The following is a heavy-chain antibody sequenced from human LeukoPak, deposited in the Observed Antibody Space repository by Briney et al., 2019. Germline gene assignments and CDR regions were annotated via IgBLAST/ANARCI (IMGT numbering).Heavy chain of an antibody. V-gene: IGHV4-34*01. CDR1: GGSFSGAY. CDR3: AFERLGRVDY. D-gene: IGHD1-1*01. CDR2: INHSGST. Sequence: SETLSLTCAVYGGSFSGAYWSWIRQPPGKGLEWIGEINHSGSTNYNPSLKSRVTISVDTSKNQFSLKLSSLTAADTAMYYCAFERLGRVDYWGQGTLVTVSS. J-gene: IGHJ4*02.